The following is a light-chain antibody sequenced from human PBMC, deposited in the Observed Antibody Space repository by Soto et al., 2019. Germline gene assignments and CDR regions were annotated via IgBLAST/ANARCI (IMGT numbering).Light chain of an antibody. J-gene: IGLJ2*01. CDR3: SSYTTSGTVV. CDR1: SSDVGGYNY. CDR2: DVT. V-gene: IGLV2-14*03. Sequence: QSALTQPASVSGSPGQSITISCTGTSSDVGGYNYVSWYQQHPGKAPKLMIYDVTNRPSGVSNRFSGSKSGNTGSLTISGLQAEYEADYYCSSYTTSGTVVFGGGTKLTVL.